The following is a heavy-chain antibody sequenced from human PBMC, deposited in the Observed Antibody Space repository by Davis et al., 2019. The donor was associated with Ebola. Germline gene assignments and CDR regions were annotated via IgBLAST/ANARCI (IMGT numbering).Heavy chain of an antibody. Sequence: SETLSLTCTVSGGSIRASSYYWNWVRQAPGKGLEWIGSIYHSGSTFYNPSLKSRITISVDTSKNKLSLKLRSVTAADMAVYYCARPRGDSSGWYHNFQYWGQGTLVTVSS. J-gene: IGHJ4*02. CDR3: ARPRGDSSGWYHNFQY. CDR2: IYHSGST. D-gene: IGHD6-19*01. V-gene: IGHV4-39*01. CDR1: GGSIRASSYY.